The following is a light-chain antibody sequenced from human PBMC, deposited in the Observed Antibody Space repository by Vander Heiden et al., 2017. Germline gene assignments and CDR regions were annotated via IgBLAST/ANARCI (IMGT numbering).Light chain of an antibody. J-gene: IGKJ2*01. Sequence: DIQMTQSPSTLSASVGDRVTITRRASQSISSWLAWYQQKPGKAPKLLIYKASSLESGVPSRFSGSGYGTEFTLTISSRQPDDFASYYHQQDKSYPMYTFGQGTKLEIK. V-gene: IGKV1-5*03. CDR1: QSISSW. CDR3: QQDKSYPMYT. CDR2: KAS.